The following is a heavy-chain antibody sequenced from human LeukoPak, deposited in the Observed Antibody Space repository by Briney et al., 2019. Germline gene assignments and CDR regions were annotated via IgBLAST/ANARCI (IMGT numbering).Heavy chain of an antibody. CDR3: ARAQGSYYHYYMDV. J-gene: IGHJ6*03. CDR1: GGTFTSYH. V-gene: IGHV1-46*01. CDR2: INPSGGSP. D-gene: IGHD1-26*01. Sequence: GASVKVSCKASGGTFTSYHLHWVRQAPGQGLEWMGIINPSGGSPNYAQKFQGRVTMTRDMSTSTVNMELSSLRSEDTAVYYCARAQGSYYHYYMDVWGKGTTVTVSS.